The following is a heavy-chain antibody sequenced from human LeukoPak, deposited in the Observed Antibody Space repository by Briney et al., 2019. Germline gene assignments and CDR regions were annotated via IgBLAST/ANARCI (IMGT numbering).Heavy chain of an antibody. Sequence: PSETLSLTCAVSGGSITSDNWWTWVRQPPGKGLEWIGAIYHSGSTDYNPSLKSRVTISVDKSKNQFSLKLSSVTAADTAVYFCARHRDGMSVWGQGTTVTVSS. CDR1: GGSITSDNW. V-gene: IGHV4-4*02. CDR3: ARHRDGMSV. J-gene: IGHJ6*02. CDR2: IYHSGST.